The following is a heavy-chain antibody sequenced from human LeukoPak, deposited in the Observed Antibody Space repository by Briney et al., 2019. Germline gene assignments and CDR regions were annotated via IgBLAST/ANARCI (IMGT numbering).Heavy chain of an antibody. J-gene: IGHJ4*02. CDR2: INPNSGGT. Sequence: ASVKVSCKASGYTFTGYYMHWVRQAPGQGLEWMGWINPNSGGTNYARKFQGRVTMTRDTSISTAYMELSRLRSDDTAVYYCARDLVTRRGFQVPHVPHYWGQGTLVTVSS. CDR3: ARDLVTRRGFQVPHVPHY. V-gene: IGHV1-2*02. CDR1: GYTFTGYY. D-gene: IGHD3-16*02.